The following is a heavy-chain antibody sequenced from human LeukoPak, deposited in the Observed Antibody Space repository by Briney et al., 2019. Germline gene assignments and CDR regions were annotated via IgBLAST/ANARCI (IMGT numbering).Heavy chain of an antibody. CDR1: GFTFRSYW. Sequence: PGGSLRLSCAASGFTFRSYWMHWVRQAPGKGLVWVSHVNSDGSGTDYADSVKGRFTISRDNSKNTLYLQMNSLRAEDTAVYYCAKTHVSRYFDWLFGGHFDYWGQGTLVTVSS. CDR2: VNSDGSGT. D-gene: IGHD3-9*01. J-gene: IGHJ4*02. CDR3: AKTHVSRYFDWLFGGHFDY. V-gene: IGHV3-74*01.